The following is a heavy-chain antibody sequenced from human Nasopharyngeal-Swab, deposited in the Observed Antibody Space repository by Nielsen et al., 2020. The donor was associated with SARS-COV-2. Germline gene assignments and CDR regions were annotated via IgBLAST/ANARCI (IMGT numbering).Heavy chain of an antibody. D-gene: IGHD3-10*01. V-gene: IGHV3-48*03. Sequence: WIRQPPGKGLEWVSYISSSGSTIYYADSVKGRFTISRDNAKNPLYLQMNSLRAEGTAVYYCARDEGARVLWFGELSTYYYYGMDVWGQGTTVTVSS. CDR2: ISSSGSTI. CDR3: ARDEGARVLWFGELSTYYYYGMDV. J-gene: IGHJ6*02.